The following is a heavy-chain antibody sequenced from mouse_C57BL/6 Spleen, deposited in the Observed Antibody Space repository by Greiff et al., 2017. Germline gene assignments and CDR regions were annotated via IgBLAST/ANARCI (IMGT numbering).Heavy chain of an antibody. CDR3: ARRSLLGDFDY. Sequence: QVQLQQSGPELVKPGASVKISCKASGYAFSSSWMNWVKQRPGKGLEWIGRIYPGDGDTNYNGKFKGKATLTADKSSSTAYMQLSSLTSEDSAVYFCARRSLLGDFDYWGQGTTLTVSS. J-gene: IGHJ2*01. CDR1: GYAFSSSW. D-gene: IGHD4-1*01. CDR2: IYPGDGDT. V-gene: IGHV1-82*01.